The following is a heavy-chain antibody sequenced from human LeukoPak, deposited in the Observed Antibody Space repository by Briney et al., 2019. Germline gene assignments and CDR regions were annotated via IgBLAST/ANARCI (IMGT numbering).Heavy chain of an antibody. CDR3: ARDRSGSRILDY. V-gene: IGHV3-53*01. CDR2: IYSGGST. CDR1: GFTVSSNY. D-gene: IGHD1-26*01. Sequence: GGSLRLSCAASGFTVSSNYMSWVRQAPGKGLEWVSVIYSGGSTYYADSVKGRFTISRDNSKNTLYLQMNSLRAEDTAVYYCARDRSGSRILDYWGQGTLVTVSS. J-gene: IGHJ4*02.